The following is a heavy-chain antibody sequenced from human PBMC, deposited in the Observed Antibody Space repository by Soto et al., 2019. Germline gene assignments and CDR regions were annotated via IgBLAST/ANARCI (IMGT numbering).Heavy chain of an antibody. CDR3: TRKRFGMDV. V-gene: IGHV3-7*03. J-gene: IGHJ6*02. CDR1: GFTFSNSW. CDR2: IKEDGSEK. Sequence: SLRLSCAASGFTFSNSWMSWVRQAPGKGLEWVANIKEDGSEKDYVDPVKGRFTITRDNAKNSLYLQMNNLRAKDTAVYFCTRKRFGMDVWGQGTTVTVSS.